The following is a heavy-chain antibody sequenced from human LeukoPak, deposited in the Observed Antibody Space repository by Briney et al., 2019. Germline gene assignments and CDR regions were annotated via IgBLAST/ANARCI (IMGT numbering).Heavy chain of an antibody. V-gene: IGHV3-7*01. D-gene: IGHD3-10*01. CDR3: ARLAYYGSGSYIFDY. CDR2: IKQDGSEK. CDR1: GFTFSSYW. J-gene: IGHJ4*02. Sequence: HPGGSLRLSCAASGFTFSSYWMSWVRQAPGKGLEWVANIKQDGSEKYHVDSVKGRFTISRDNAKNSLYLQMNSLRAEDTAVYYCARLAYYGSGSYIFDYWGQGTLVTVSS.